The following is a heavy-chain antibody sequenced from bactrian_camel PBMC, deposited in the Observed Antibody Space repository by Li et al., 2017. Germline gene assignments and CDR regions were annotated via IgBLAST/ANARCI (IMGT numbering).Heavy chain of an antibody. CDR1: GHSRGSNC. Sequence: DVQLVESGGGSVQAGGSLRLSCKVSGHSRGSNCVGWYRLPPGRAPAEREGIAAIRRDGGETWYAASVKGRFTISRDNAKNSLYLQMNSLKPEDTAMYYCAADFRFCAVVAGTPFHYWGQGTQVTVS. CDR3: AADFRFCAVVAGTPFHY. J-gene: IGHJ4*01. CDR2: IRRDGGET. V-gene: IGHV3S32*01. D-gene: IGHD6*01.